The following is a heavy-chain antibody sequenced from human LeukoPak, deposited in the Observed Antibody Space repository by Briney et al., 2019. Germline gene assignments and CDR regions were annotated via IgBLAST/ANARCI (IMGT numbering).Heavy chain of an antibody. CDR3: ARDAQYREVKYKVSPYYYYGMDV. CDR2: ISGSGGST. V-gene: IGHV3-23*01. CDR1: GFTFSSYA. J-gene: IGHJ6*02. Sequence: GGSLRLSCAASGFTFSSYAMSWVRQAPGKGLEWVSAISGSGGSTYYADSVKGRFTISRDNSKNTLYLQMNSLRAEDTAVYYCARDAQYREVKYKVSPYYYYGMDVWGQGTTVTVSS. D-gene: IGHD2-2*01.